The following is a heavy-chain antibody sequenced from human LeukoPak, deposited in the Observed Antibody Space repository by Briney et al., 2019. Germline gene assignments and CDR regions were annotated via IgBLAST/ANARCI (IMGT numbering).Heavy chain of an antibody. CDR2: INPRGTAT. D-gene: IGHD4-23*01. CDR3: ARDNSMHERGWWFDP. Sequence: GVSVKVSCKASGYTFTGYYMHWVRQAPGQGLEWMGVINPRGTATIYAEKFKGRIILTRDMSTTTDYMELSSLKSDDTAVYYCARDNSMHERGWWFDPWGQGTLVTVSS. CDR1: GYTFTGYY. V-gene: IGHV1-46*01. J-gene: IGHJ5*02.